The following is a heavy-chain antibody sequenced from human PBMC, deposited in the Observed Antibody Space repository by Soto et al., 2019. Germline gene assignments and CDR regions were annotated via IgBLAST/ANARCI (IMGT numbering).Heavy chain of an antibody. Sequence: LRLSCAASGFTFSSYGMHCVRQAPGKGLEWVAVIWYDGSNKYYADSVKGRFTISRDNSKNTLYLQMNSLRAEDTAVYYCARDRRSGANYYYYGMDVWGQGTTVTGSS. CDR3: ARDRRSGANYYYYGMDV. CDR1: GFTFSSYG. J-gene: IGHJ6*02. D-gene: IGHD2-15*01. V-gene: IGHV3-33*01. CDR2: IWYDGSNK.